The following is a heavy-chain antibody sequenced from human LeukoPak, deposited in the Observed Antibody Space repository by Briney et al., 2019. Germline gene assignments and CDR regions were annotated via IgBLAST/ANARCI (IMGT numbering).Heavy chain of an antibody. CDR3: ARGQVGPHYYDSSGYYYRGAFDI. CDR2: IYYSGST. J-gene: IGHJ3*02. V-gene: IGHV4-31*03. CDR1: GGSISGGGYY. D-gene: IGHD3-22*01. Sequence: PSETLSLTCTVSGGSISGGGYYWSWIRQHPGKGLEWIGYIYYSGSTYYNPSLKSRVTISVDTSRNQFSLKLSSVTAADTAVYYCARGQVGPHYYDSSGYYYRGAFDIWGQGTMVTVSS.